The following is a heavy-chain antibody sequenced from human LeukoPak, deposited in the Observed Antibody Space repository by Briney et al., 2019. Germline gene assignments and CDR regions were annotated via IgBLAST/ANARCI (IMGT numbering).Heavy chain of an antibody. J-gene: IGHJ4*02. D-gene: IGHD2-2*01. CDR3: ARDSAPIFIVVVPAAHFDY. CDR2: INPNSGGT. CDR1: GYTFTGYY. V-gene: IGHV1-2*02. Sequence: GASVKVSCEASGYTFTGYYMHWVRQAPGQGLEWMGWINPNSGGTNYAQKFRGRVTMTRDTSISTAYMELSRLRSDDTAVHYCARDSAPIFIVVVPAAHFDYWGQGTLVTVSS.